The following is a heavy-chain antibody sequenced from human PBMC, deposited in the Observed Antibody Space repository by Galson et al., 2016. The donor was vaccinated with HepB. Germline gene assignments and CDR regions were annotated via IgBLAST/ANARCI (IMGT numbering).Heavy chain of an antibody. CDR1: GVTFKNYV. V-gene: IGHV3-23*01. CDR2: MSDSAGSA. J-gene: IGHJ2*01. D-gene: IGHD3-10*01. CDR3: ASGIAVTTSNSFWYFDL. Sequence: SLRLSCATSGVTFKNYVMSWVRQAPGKGLQWVSAMSDSAGSAYYADSVKGRFTISRDNSKNTLYLQMTSLRAEDTAVYYCASGIAVTTSNSFWYFDLWGRGTLVTVSS.